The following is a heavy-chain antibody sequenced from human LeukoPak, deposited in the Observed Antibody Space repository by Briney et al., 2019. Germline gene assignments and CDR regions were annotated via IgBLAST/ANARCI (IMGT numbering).Heavy chain of an antibody. CDR3: ARGARRYYDYVWGRSNFVY. CDR1: GGSFCGYY. J-gene: IGHJ4*02. V-gene: IGHV4-34*01. D-gene: IGHD3-16*01. CDR2: INHSGST. Sequence: SETLSLTCAVYGGSFCGYYWGWIRQPPGKGLEWSGEINHSGSTNYNPSLKSRVTISVDTSKNHFSLKLSPVTAADTAVFYCARGARRYYDYVWGRSNFVYWGQETLVTVSS.